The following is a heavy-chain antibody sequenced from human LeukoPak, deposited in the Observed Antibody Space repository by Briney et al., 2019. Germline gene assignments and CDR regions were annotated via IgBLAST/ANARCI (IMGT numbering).Heavy chain of an antibody. J-gene: IGHJ2*01. CDR2: INSDESST. CDR1: RFTFSSTW. CDR3: VRHTPSNGYFGL. D-gene: IGHD1-1*01. V-gene: IGHV3-74*01. Sequence: PGGSLRLSCAASRFTFSSTWMHWVRQAPGKGPVWVSRINSDESSTTYADSVKGRFTISRDNAKNTLYLQMDSLRAKDTAVYDCVRHTPSNGYFGLWGRGTLVTVSS.